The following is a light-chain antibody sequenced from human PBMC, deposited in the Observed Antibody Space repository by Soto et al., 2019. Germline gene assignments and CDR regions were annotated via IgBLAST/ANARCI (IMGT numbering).Light chain of an antibody. V-gene: IGKV3-15*01. CDR2: GAS. CDR3: QQYDNWYWT. CDR1: QSVRSN. Sequence: EIMMTQSPATLSVSPGERATLSCRASQSVRSNLAWYQQIPGQAPRLLMYGASIRATGVPARFSGSGSGTEFTLTITRLQSEDFAVYYCQQYDNWYWTFGQGTKVDIK. J-gene: IGKJ1*01.